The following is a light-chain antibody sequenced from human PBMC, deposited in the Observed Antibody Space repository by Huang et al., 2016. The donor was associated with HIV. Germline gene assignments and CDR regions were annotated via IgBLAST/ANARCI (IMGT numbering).Light chain of an antibody. CDR3: QQSHTTPYT. V-gene: IGKV1-39*01. Sequence: DIQMTQSPSSLSASVGDRVTITCRASQSITNYLNWYQQKPGKAPNLLIFAASSLQGGVPSRFSGSGSGTDFTLTINSLQPEDFATYYCQQSHTTPYTFGQGTKVDI. CDR2: AAS. J-gene: IGKJ2*01. CDR1: QSITNY.